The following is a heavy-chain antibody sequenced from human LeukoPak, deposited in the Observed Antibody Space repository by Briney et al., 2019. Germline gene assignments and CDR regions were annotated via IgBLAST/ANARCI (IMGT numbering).Heavy chain of an antibody. J-gene: IGHJ3*02. CDR2: ISSSGSTI. Sequence: GGSLRLSCAASGFTFSSYEMNWVRQAPGKGLEWVSYISSSGSTIYYADSVKGRFTISRDNAKNSLYLQMNSLRAEDTAVYYCARAYRDAFDIWGQETMVTVSS. V-gene: IGHV3-48*03. CDR3: ARAYRDAFDI. CDR1: GFTFSSYE.